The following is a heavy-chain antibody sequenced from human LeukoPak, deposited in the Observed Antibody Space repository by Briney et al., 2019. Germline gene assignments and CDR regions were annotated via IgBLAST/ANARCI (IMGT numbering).Heavy chain of an antibody. V-gene: IGHV3-23*01. CDR2: LSGSGGST. CDR3: AKPIASRRAFDI. CDR1: VFIFSSYS. D-gene: IGHD1-26*01. J-gene: IGHJ3*02. Sequence: GGSLRLSCAASVFIFSSYSMIWVRQARGKGLEGASALSGSGGSTYYADSVKGRFTNSRDNSQNTLYLQMNSLRAEDTAVYYCAKPIASRRAFDIWGEGTMVSVSS.